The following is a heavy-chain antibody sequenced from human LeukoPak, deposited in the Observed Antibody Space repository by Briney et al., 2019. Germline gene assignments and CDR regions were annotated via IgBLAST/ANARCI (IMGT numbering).Heavy chain of an antibody. J-gene: IGHJ4*02. CDR1: GGSISSGDYY. Sequence: PSQTLSLTCTVSGGSISSGDYYWSWIRQPPGKGLEWIGYIYYSGTTYYNPSLKSRVTISVNTSKNQFSLKLTSVTAADTAVYYCARGPYGSGSYYWGQGTLVTVSS. CDR2: IYYSGTT. D-gene: IGHD3-10*01. CDR3: ARGPYGSGSYY. V-gene: IGHV4-30-4*01.